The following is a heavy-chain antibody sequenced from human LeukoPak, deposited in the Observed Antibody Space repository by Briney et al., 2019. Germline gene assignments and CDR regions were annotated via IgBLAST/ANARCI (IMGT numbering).Heavy chain of an antibody. D-gene: IGHD2-8*01. V-gene: IGHV1-69*13. Sequence: SVKVSCKASGGTFSSYAISWVRQAPGQGLEWMGGIIPIFGTANYAQKFQGRVTITADESTCTAYMELSSLRSEDTAVYYCANEVYATSVSGTGWFDPWGQGTLVTVSS. CDR1: GGTFSSYA. CDR2: IIPIFGTA. J-gene: IGHJ5*02. CDR3: ANEVYATSVSGTGWFDP.